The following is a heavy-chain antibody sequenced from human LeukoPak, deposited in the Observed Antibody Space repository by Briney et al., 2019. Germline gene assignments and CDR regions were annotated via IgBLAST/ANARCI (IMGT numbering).Heavy chain of an antibody. CDR1: GGSISSYY. V-gene: IGHV4-4*07. CDR3: ARATSYYDILTAAFDI. D-gene: IGHD3-9*01. CDR2: IYTSGST. J-gene: IGHJ3*02. Sequence: SETLSLTCTVSGGSISSYYWSWIRQPAGKGLEWIGRIYTSGSTNCNPSLKSRVTMSVDTSKNQFSLKLSSVTAADTAVYYCARATSYYDILTAAFDIWGQGTMVTVSS.